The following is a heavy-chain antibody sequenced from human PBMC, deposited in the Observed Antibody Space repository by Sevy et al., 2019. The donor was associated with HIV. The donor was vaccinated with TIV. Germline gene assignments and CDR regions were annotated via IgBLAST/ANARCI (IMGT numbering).Heavy chain of an antibody. Sequence: GGSLRLSCAASGFPFSDAWMYWVRQAPGKGLEWVGLIKNENEGGTTDFAAPVKGRFTISRDDSKNTLFLQMSSLKTEDTAIYFCTTVWGSGTTWVRAFDLWGQGTMVTVSS. J-gene: IGHJ3*01. V-gene: IGHV3-15*01. CDR1: GFPFSDAW. CDR2: IKNENEGGTT. D-gene: IGHD1-7*01. CDR3: TTVWGSGTTWVRAFDL.